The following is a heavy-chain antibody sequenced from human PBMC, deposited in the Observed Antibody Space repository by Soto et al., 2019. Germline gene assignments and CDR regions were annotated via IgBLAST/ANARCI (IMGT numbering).Heavy chain of an antibody. J-gene: IGHJ4*02. CDR3: AKDQASGQGSFDS. V-gene: IGHV3-30*18. CDR2: ISYDGSNQ. CDR1: GFTFNIYG. Sequence: GGPLRLSCAASGFTFNIYGMHWVRQAPDKGLEWVALISYDGSNQYYADSVKGRFTISRDNSKNTLFLQMNSLRADDTAVYYCAKDQASGQGSFDSWGQGTLVTVSS.